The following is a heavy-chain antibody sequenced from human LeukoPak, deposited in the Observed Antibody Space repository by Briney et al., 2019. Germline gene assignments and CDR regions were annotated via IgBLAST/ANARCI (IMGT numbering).Heavy chain of an antibody. CDR2: ITSSSSYI. V-gene: IGHV3-21*01. CDR1: GFTFSSYA. Sequence: GGSLRLSCAASGFTFSSYAVSWVRQAPGKGLEWVSSITSSSSYIHYADSVKGRFTISRDNAKNSLYLQMNSLRAEDTAVYYCARDLAFYYYDSSGYFGAFDIRGQGTMVTVSS. CDR3: ARDLAFYYYDSSGYFGAFDI. D-gene: IGHD3-22*01. J-gene: IGHJ3*02.